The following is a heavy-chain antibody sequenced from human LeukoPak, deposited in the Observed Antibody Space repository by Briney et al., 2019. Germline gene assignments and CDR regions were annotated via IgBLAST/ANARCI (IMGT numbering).Heavy chain of an antibody. J-gene: IGHJ4*02. D-gene: IGHD1-26*01. Sequence: PSETLSLTCTVSGASLTTHYWAWIRQPPGKGLEWIGFVSKTGNTNYNASLKSRVTMSADTSKNTFSLKLSSLTAADTAVYFCARRGAPSKFYYFDSWGQGTLVTVSS. V-gene: IGHV4-59*08. CDR2: VSKTGNT. CDR1: GASLTTHY. CDR3: ARRGAPSKFYYFDS.